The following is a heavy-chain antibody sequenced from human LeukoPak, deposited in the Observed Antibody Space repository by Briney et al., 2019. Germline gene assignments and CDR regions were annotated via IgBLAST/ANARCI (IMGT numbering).Heavy chain of an antibody. D-gene: IGHD4-17*01. J-gene: IGHJ4*02. Sequence: SVKVSCKASGYTFTSYDINWVRQATGQGLEWMGGIIPIFGTANYAQKFRGRVTITTDESTSTAYMELSSLRSEDTAVYYCARAPRLDGDYSYGYWGQGTLVTVSS. CDR2: IIPIFGTA. V-gene: IGHV1-69*05. CDR3: ARAPRLDGDYSYGY. CDR1: GYTFTSYD.